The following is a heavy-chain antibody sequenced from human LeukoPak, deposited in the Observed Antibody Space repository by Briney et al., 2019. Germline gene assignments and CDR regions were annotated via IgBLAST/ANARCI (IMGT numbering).Heavy chain of an antibody. CDR2: INQDESEK. CDR1: GFTFSSYW. D-gene: IGHD2-8*01. Sequence: TGGSLRLSCAASGFTFSSYWMSWVRQAPGKGLELVANINQDESEKYYVYSVKGRFTISRDSAKNSLYLQMSSLRAEDTAMYYCARHNGGGGGVFDIWGQGTMVTVSS. V-gene: IGHV3-7*05. J-gene: IGHJ3*02. CDR3: ARHNGGGGGVFDI.